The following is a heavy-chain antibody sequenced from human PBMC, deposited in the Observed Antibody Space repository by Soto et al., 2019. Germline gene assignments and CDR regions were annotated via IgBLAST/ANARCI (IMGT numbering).Heavy chain of an antibody. V-gene: IGHV4-38-2*01. J-gene: IGHJ5*02. CDR1: GYSISSGYY. CDR2: IYHSGST. Sequence: SETLSLTCAFSGYSISSGYYLGWIRQPPGKGLEWIGSIYHSGSTYYNPSLKSRVTISVDTSKNQFSLKLSSVTAADTAVYYCAGQYFDWLPRNWFDPWGQGTLVTSPQ. CDR3: AGQYFDWLPRNWFDP. D-gene: IGHD3-9*01.